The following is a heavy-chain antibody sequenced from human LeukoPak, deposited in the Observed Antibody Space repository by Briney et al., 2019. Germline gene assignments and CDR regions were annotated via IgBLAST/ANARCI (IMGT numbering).Heavy chain of an antibody. V-gene: IGHV4-34*01. CDR2: INHSGST. Sequence: PSETLSLTCAVYGGSFSGYYWSWIRQPPGKGLEWIGEINHSGSTNYNPSLKSRVTISVDTSKNQFSLKLSPVTAADTAVYYCARGTMFPYYFDYWGQGTLVTVSS. D-gene: IGHD3-10*02. J-gene: IGHJ4*02. CDR3: ARGTMFPYYFDY. CDR1: GGSFSGYY.